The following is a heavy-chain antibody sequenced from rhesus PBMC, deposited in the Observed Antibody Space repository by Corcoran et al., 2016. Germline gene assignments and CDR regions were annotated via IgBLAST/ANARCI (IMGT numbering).Heavy chain of an antibody. CDR3: ARGCGIYCYADY. D-gene: IGHD2-27*01. CDR1: GYSISSGYD. Sequence: QVQLQESGPGVVKPSETLSLTCAVSGYSISSGYDWSWIRQPPGKGLEWIGYIYGRSGSTNYNPSLKNRGTISKDTSKNQFSLKLSSVTAADTAVYYCARGCGIYCYADYWGQGVLVTVSS. CDR2: IYGRSGST. V-gene: IGHV4-76*01. J-gene: IGHJ4*01.